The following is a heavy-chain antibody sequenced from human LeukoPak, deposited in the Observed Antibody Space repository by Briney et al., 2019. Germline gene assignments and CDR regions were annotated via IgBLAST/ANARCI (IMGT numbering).Heavy chain of an antibody. J-gene: IGHJ4*02. CDR2: IRYDGGKN. Sequence: HPGGSLRLSCAASGFIFSNYGMQWVRQAPGKGLKWVAFIRYDGGKNYYAESVKGRFTIYRDNSMKTLFLQMNSLRAEDTAVYYCAKSYGSGSYYSEDFFDYWGQGILVTVSS. CDR1: GFIFSNYG. CDR3: AKSYGSGSYYSEDFFDY. V-gene: IGHV3-30*02. D-gene: IGHD3-10*01.